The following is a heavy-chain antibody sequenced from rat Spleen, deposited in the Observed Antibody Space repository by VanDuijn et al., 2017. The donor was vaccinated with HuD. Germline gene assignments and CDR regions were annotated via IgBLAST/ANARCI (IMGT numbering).Heavy chain of an antibody. D-gene: IGHD3-2*01. CDR1: GFTFSDYY. J-gene: IGHJ2*01. CDR3: ARHAVRAYYFDY. Sequence: EVQLVESDGGLVQPGRSLKLSCAASGFTFSDYYMAWVRQAPTKGLEWVATISYDGSSTYYRDSVKGRFTISRDNAKSTLYLQMDSLRSEDTATYYCARHAVRAYYFDYWGQGVMVTVSS. CDR2: ISYDGSST. V-gene: IGHV5-29*01.